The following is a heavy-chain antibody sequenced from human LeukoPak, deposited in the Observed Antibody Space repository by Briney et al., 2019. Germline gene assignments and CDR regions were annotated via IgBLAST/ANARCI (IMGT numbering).Heavy chain of an antibody. CDR3: AKASWVSSADAVL. J-gene: IGHJ4*02. CDR2: LRGNGDT. D-gene: IGHD3-16*01. CDR1: GFTFSDYA. V-gene: IGHV3-23*01. Sequence: GGSLTLSCAASGFTFSDYAMSWVREAPARGLEWVSSLRGNGDTFYADFVKGRFTLSRDESRNTVYLQLNDLRVEDTAVYYCAKASWVSSADAVLWGQGTMVTVSS.